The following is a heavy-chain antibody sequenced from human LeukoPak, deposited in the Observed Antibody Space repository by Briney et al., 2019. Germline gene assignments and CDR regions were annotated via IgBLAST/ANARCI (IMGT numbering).Heavy chain of an antibody. D-gene: IGHD6-19*01. CDR3: ASGNLSSSGWYCWFDP. CDR2: IIPIFGTA. CDR1: GGTFSSYA. Sequence: SVKVSCKASGGTFSSYAISWVRQAPGQGLEWMGGIIPIFGTADYAQKFQGRVTITADGSTSTAYMELSSLRSEDTAVYYCASGNLSSSGWYCWFDPWGQGTLVTVSS. J-gene: IGHJ5*02. V-gene: IGHV1-69*13.